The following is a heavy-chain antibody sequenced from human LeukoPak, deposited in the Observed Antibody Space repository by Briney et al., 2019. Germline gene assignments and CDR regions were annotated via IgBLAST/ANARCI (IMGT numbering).Heavy chain of an antibody. J-gene: IGHJ4*02. D-gene: IGHD3-22*01. Sequence: ASVKVSFKASGGTFSSYAISWVRQAPGQGLEWMGGIIPIFGTANYAQKFQGRVTITADESTSTAYMELSSLRSEDTAVYYCASHGPYYYDSSGPSWDDYWGQGTLVTVSS. CDR1: GGTFSSYA. V-gene: IGHV1-69*13. CDR3: ASHGPYYYDSSGPSWDDY. CDR2: IIPIFGTA.